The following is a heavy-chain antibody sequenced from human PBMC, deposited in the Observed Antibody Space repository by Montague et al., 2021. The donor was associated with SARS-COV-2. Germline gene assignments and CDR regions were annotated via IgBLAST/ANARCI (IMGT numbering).Heavy chain of an antibody. J-gene: IGHJ6*02. CDR3: ARGIAAHGFYYYGMDV. CDR1: GDSITTYY. CDR2: IYYTGTT. Sequence: SETLSLTCSVSGDSITTYYWSWIRQSPGRGLEWIGHIYYTGTTKYNPSLKSRVTISVDTSKNQFSLKLSSVTAADTAVYYCARGIAAHGFYYYGMDVWGQGTTVTVSS. V-gene: IGHV4-59*01. D-gene: IGHD6-25*01.